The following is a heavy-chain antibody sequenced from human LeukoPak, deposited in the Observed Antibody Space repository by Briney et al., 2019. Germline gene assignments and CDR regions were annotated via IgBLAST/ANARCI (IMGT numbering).Heavy chain of an antibody. CDR2: ISSSGSTI. V-gene: IGHV3-11*04. D-gene: IGHD3-22*01. Sequence: GGSLRLSCAASGFTFSDYYMSWIRQAPGKGLEWVSYISSSGSTIYYADSVKGRFTISRDNAKNTLYLQMNSLRAEDTAVYYCARAGTYYYDSSGTHFDYWGQGTLVTVSS. CDR3: ARAGTYYYDSSGTHFDY. J-gene: IGHJ4*02. CDR1: GFTFSDYY.